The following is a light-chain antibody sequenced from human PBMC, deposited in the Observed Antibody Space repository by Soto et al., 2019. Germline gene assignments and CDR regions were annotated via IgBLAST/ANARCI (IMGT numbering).Light chain of an antibody. CDR3: QQRNTWPPP. CDR2: DAS. V-gene: IGKV3-11*01. CDR1: QSVVNY. J-gene: IGKJ4*01. Sequence: EIVLTQSPATLSLSPGERATISCRASQSVVNYLAWYQHKPGQAPRLLIYDASNRAAGIPARFSGSGSGTDFTLTISSLEPEDFAVYYCQQRNTWPPPFGGGTKVEMK.